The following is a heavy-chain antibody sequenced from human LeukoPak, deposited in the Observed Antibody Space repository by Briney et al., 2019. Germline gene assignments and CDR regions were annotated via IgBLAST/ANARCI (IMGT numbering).Heavy chain of an antibody. J-gene: IGHJ4*02. CDR1: GFTFSSYA. Sequence: GGSLRLSGAVSGFTFSSYAMHWVRQAPGKGLEWVAVISYDGSNKYYADSVKGRLTISRDNSKNTLYLQMNSLRAEDTAVYYCARDPTSIAAVPPQDYWGQGTLVTVSS. CDR2: ISYDGSNK. D-gene: IGHD6-13*01. V-gene: IGHV3-30-3*01. CDR3: ARDPTSIAAVPPQDY.